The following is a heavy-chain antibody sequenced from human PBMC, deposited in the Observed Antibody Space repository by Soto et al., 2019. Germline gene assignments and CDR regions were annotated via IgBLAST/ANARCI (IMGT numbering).Heavy chain of an antibody. Sequence: EVQLVESGGGPVKPGGSLRLSCAASGFIFSSYTMHWVRQAPGKGLEWVSSISSSSSHIYSTDSVKGRFTISRDNAKDSLYLQMNSLRAEDTAVYYCAIPRSYRKINPFDYWGQGTLVTFSS. V-gene: IGHV3-21*01. J-gene: IGHJ4*02. D-gene: IGHD3-10*01. CDR2: ISSSSSHI. CDR1: GFIFSSYT. CDR3: AIPRSYRKINPFDY.